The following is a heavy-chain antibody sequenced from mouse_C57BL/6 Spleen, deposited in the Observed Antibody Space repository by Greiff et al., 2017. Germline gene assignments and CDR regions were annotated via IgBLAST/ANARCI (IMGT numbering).Heavy chain of an antibody. J-gene: IGHJ3*01. CDR2: ISDGGSYT. Sequence: EVMLVESGGGLVKPGGSLKLSCAASGFTFSSYAMSWVRQTPEKRLEWVATISDGGSYTYYPDNVKGRFTISRDNAKNNLYLQMSHLKSEDTAMYYCARDPWTGFAYWGQGTLVTVSA. CDR3: ARDPWTGFAY. CDR1: GFTFSSYA. V-gene: IGHV5-4*01.